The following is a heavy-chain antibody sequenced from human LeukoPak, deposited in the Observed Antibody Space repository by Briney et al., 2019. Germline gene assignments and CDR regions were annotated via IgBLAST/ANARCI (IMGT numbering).Heavy chain of an antibody. V-gene: IGHV4-38-2*02. CDR3: ARRPTVIAFDY. D-gene: IGHD3-22*01. J-gene: IGHJ4*02. Sequence: SETLSLTCTVSGYSISSGFHWGWIRQPPGTGLEWLGYISHSGSTYYNPSLKSRVTISIDTSTNQFSLKLSSVTAADTAVYYCARRPTVIAFDYWGQEALVTVSS. CDR2: ISHSGST. CDR1: GYSISSGFH.